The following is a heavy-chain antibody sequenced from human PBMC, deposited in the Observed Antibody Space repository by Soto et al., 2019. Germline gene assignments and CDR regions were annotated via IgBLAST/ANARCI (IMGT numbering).Heavy chain of an antibody. CDR1: GGTFSSYA. D-gene: IGHD5-18*01. Sequence: QVQLVQSRAEVKKPGSSVKVSCKASGGTFSSYAISWVRQAPGQGLEWMGGIIPIFGTANYAQKFQGRVTITADESTSTAYMELSSLRSEDTAVYYCARGVGYSYGPHYYYYYGMDVWGQGTTVTVSS. J-gene: IGHJ6*02. V-gene: IGHV1-69*12. CDR2: IIPIFGTA. CDR3: ARGVGYSYGPHYYYYYGMDV.